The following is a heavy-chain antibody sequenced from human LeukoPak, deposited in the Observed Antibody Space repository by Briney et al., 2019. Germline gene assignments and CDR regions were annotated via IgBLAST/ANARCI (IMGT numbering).Heavy chain of an antibody. J-gene: IGHJ6*03. CDR3: ARQVAHYYYYMDV. CDR1: GYSFTSYW. V-gene: IGHV5-51*01. Sequence: GESLKISCEGSGYSFTSYWIGWVRQMPGKGLEWMGIIYPSDSDTRYSPSFQGQVTISADKSISTAYLQWSSLKASDTAMYYCARQVAHYYYYMDVWGKGTTVTVSS. CDR2: IYPSDSDT.